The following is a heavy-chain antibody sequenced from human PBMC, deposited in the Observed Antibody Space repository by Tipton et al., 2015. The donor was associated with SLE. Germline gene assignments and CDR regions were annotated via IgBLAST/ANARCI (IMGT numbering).Heavy chain of an antibody. J-gene: IGHJ4*02. Sequence: TLSLTCTVSGGSISSSSYYWGWIRQPPGKGLEWIGEINHSGSTNYNPSLKSRVTISVDTSKNQFSLKLSSVTAADTAVYYCAREGSMTTVTYFDYWGQGTLVTVSS. D-gene: IGHD4-17*01. CDR1: GGSISSSSYY. V-gene: IGHV4-39*07. CDR3: AREGSMTTVTYFDY. CDR2: INHSGST.